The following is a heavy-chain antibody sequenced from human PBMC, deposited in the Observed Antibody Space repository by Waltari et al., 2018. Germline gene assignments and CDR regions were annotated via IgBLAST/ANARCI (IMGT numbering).Heavy chain of an antibody. J-gene: IGHJ2*01. V-gene: IGHV4-38-2*01. CDR1: GYPIGSGFY. Sequence: QVQLHESGPGLGKPSETLSLTCAVSGYPIGSGFYWGWIRQPPGKDLEWIGIVSHSGGTFYNPSRKSRVTISMDTSKNQLSLKVTSVTAADTAIYYCARGGFDTNSYFDLWGRGTLVTVSS. CDR3: ARGGFDTNSYFDL. D-gene: IGHD2-8*01. CDR2: VSHSGGT.